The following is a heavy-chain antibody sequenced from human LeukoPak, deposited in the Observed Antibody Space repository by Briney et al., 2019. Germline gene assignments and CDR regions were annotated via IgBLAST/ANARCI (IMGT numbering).Heavy chain of an antibody. CDR1: GFTFRNHG. V-gene: IGHV3-21*01. CDR2: ISSSSSYI. J-gene: IGHJ6*02. D-gene: IGHD2-2*01. Sequence: GGSLRLSCAASGFTFRNHGMHWVRQAPGKGLEWVSSISSSSSYIYYADSVKGRFTISRDNAKNSLYLQMNSLRAEDTAVYYCARSLGYCSSTSCSPWYYYYGMDVWGQGTTVTVSS. CDR3: ARSLGYCSSTSCSPWYYYYGMDV.